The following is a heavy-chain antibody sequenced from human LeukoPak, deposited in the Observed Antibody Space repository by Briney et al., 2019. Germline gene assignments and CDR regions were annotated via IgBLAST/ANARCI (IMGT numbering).Heavy chain of an antibody. J-gene: IGHJ6*02. CDR2: VYSGGTT. CDR1: GFTVSRNF. D-gene: IGHD3-16*02. Sequence: PGGSLRLSCEASGFTVSRNFMTWVRQAPGKGLEWVSVVYSGGTTYYADSVKGRFTISRDISKNTLYLQMNSLRGEDTAIYYCARYPDFYYAMDVWGQGTTVTVSS. V-gene: IGHV3-53*01. CDR3: ARYPDFYYAMDV.